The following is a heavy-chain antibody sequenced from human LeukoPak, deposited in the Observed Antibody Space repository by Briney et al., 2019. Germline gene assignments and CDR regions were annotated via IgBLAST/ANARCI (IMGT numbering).Heavy chain of an antibody. CDR1: GFAFSNAW. V-gene: IGHV3-15*01. CDR2: IKGKTDGGTT. J-gene: IGHJ5*02. Sequence: PGGSLRLSCAASGFAFSNAWMSWVRQAPGKGLEWVGRIKGKTDGGTTDYAAPVKGRFTISRDDSKSIAYLQMNSLKTEDTAVYYCTRGQEHHSPWFGELLSFDPWGQGTLVTVSS. CDR3: TRGQEHHSPWFGELLSFDP. D-gene: IGHD3-10*01.